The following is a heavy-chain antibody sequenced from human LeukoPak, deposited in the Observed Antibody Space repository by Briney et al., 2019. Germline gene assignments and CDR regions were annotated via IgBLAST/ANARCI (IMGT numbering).Heavy chain of an antibody. Sequence: ASVKVSCKTSGYSFTDYAITWVRQVRGQGLQWVGWISASNGNTDYAQSFRGRATMTTDTSTSTAYLELSSLRSEDTAVYYCARGRNWNPWDYWGQGTLVTVSS. V-gene: IGHV1-18*01. CDR1: GYSFTDYA. D-gene: IGHD1-20*01. J-gene: IGHJ4*02. CDR2: ISASNGNT. CDR3: ARGRNWNPWDY.